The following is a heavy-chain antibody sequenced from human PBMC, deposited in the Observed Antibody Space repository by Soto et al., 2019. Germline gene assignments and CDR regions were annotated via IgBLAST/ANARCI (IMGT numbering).Heavy chain of an antibody. Sequence: QVHLHESGPGLVKPSETLSLTCTVSNDSISNYYWNWIRQSPGKGLEWIGYISYPGTTNYNPSLKSRVAIPLDTSKKQFSLTLSSVTAADTAVYFCARGGVMVTDNWLDPWGQGTLVTVSS. J-gene: IGHJ5*02. CDR2: ISYPGTT. D-gene: IGHD2-21*02. CDR3: ARGGVMVTDNWLDP. V-gene: IGHV4-59*08. CDR1: NDSISNYY.